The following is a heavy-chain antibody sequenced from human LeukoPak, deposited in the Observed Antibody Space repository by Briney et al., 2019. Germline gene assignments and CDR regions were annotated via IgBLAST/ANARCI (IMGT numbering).Heavy chain of an antibody. Sequence: GGSLRLSCAASGFTFSSFAMSWVRQAPGKGLEWLSTISDSGGNTYYADSVRGRFTISRDNAKNSLYLQMNSLRAEDTAVYYCARGSAIAARHFDYWGQGTRVSVSS. CDR2: ISDSGGNT. V-gene: IGHV3-23*01. CDR1: GFTFSSFA. CDR3: ARGSAIAARHFDY. J-gene: IGHJ4*02. D-gene: IGHD6-6*01.